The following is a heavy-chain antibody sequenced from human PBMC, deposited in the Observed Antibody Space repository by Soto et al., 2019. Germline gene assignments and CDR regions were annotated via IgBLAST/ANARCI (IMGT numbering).Heavy chain of an antibody. V-gene: IGHV3-15*01. J-gene: IGHJ4*02. CDR3: TTALIVVVPAAN. CDR1: GFTFSNAW. CDR2: IKSKTDGGTT. Sequence: GALRLSCAASGFTFSNAWMSWVRQARGKGLEWVGRIKSKTDGGTTDYAAPVKGRFTISRDDSKNTLYLQMNSLKTEDTAVYYCTTALIVVVPAANWGQGTLVTVSS. D-gene: IGHD2-2*01.